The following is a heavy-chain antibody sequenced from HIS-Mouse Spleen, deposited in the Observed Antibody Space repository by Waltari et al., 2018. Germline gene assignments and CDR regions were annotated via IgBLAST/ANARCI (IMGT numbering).Heavy chain of an antibody. CDR2: IYYSGST. CDR3: ARHHSSGWYAFDI. V-gene: IGHV4-39*07. D-gene: IGHD6-19*01. Sequence: QLQLQESGPGLVMPSETLSPTCTVSGGPISSSSYYWRWIRQPPGKWLEWIGSIYYSGSTYYNPYLKSRVTISVDTSKNQFSLKLSSVTAADTAVYYCARHHSSGWYAFDIWGQGTMVTVSS. J-gene: IGHJ3*02. CDR1: GGPISSSSYY.